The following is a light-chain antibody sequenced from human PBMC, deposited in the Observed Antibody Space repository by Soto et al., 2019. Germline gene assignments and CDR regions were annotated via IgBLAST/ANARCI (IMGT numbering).Light chain of an antibody. CDR3: QQYNSYSQDT. Sequence: DIQMPQSPSTLSASVGDRVTITCRASQSISSWLAWYQQKPGKAPQLLIYDASSLESGVPSRFSGSGSGTEFTLNISSLQPDDFATYYCQQYNSYSQDTFGQGTKLEIK. CDR1: QSISSW. CDR2: DAS. J-gene: IGKJ2*01. V-gene: IGKV1-5*01.